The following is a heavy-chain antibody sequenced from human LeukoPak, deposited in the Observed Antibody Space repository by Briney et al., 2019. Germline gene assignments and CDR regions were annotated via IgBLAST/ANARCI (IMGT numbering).Heavy chain of an antibody. CDR3: ARAGPVGISAGTRFDY. CDR2: IYYSGST. V-gene: IGHV4-59*01. Sequence: PSETLSLTCTVSGGSISSYYWSWIRQPPGKGLEWIGYIYYSGSTNYNPSLKSRVTISVDTSKNQFSLKPSSVTAADTAVYYCARAGPVGISAGTRFDYWGQGTLVTVSS. CDR1: GGSISSYY. D-gene: IGHD2-8*01. J-gene: IGHJ4*02.